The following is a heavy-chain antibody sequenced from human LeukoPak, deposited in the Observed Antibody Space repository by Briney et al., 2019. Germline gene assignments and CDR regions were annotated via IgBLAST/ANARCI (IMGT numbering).Heavy chain of an antibody. CDR2: ITASGGTT. Sequence: GGSLRLSCAPSGFTFTTYAMNWVRQAPGKGLEWVSSITASGGTTYYADSVKGRFTISRDNSKNTLYLQMSSLRAEDTAVYFCAKDREVAGTYHDYWGQGTLVTVSS. CDR3: AKDREVAGTYHDY. CDR1: GFTFTTYA. J-gene: IGHJ4*02. D-gene: IGHD6-19*01. V-gene: IGHV3-23*01.